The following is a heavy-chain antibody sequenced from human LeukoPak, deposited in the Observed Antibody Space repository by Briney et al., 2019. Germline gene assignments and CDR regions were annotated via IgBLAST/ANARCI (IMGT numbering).Heavy chain of an antibody. CDR2: ISSSSSYT. CDR3: ARDNDCSGGSCGGWFDP. D-gene: IGHD2-15*01. V-gene: IGHV3-11*05. CDR1: GFTFSDYY. Sequence: GGSLRLSCAASGFTFSDYYMSWIRRAPGKGLEWVSYISSSSSYTNYADSVKGRFTISRDNAKNSLYLQMNSLRAEDTAVYYCARDNDCSGGSCGGWFDPWGQGTLATVSS. J-gene: IGHJ5*02.